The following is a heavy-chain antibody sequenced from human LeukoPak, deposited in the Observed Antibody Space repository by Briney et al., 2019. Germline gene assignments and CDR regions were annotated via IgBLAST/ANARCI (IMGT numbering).Heavy chain of an antibody. Sequence: PGGSLRLSCAASEFTFSSYAMHWVRQAPGKGLEWVAVILYDGSNKKYADSVKGRFTISRDNSENTLYLQMNSLRAEDTAVYYCAKDRTGSDSSGYVVWYFDYWGQGTLVTVSS. CDR3: AKDRTGSDSSGYVVWYFDY. D-gene: IGHD3-22*01. V-gene: IGHV3-30*18. CDR2: ILYDGSNK. J-gene: IGHJ4*02. CDR1: EFTFSSYA.